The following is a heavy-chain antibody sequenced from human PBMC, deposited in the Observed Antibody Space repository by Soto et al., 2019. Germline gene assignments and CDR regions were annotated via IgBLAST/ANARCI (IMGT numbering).Heavy chain of an antibody. CDR1: GFTFDDYA. V-gene: IGHV3-43*02. CDR2: ISGDGGST. Sequence: LSLTCAASGFTFDDYAMHWVRQAPGKGLGWVSLISGDGGSTYYADSVKGRFTISRDNSKNSLYLQMNSLRTEDTALDYCAKDPRIAVAGTGAFDIWGQGTMVTVSS. J-gene: IGHJ3*02. D-gene: IGHD6-19*01. CDR3: AKDPRIAVAGTGAFDI.